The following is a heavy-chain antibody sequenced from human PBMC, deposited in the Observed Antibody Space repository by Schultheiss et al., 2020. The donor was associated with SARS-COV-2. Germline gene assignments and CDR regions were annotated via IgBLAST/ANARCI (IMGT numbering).Heavy chain of an antibody. CDR1: GGSFSGYY. V-gene: IGHV4-34*01. Sequence: SETLSLTCAVYGGSFSGYYWSWIRQPPGKGLEWIGEINHSGSTNYNPSLKSRVTISVDTSKNQFSLKLSSVTAADTAVYYCARDMEQWLVPYYYGMDVWGQGTTVTVSS. CDR2: INHSGST. D-gene: IGHD6-19*01. J-gene: IGHJ6*02. CDR3: ARDMEQWLVPYYYGMDV.